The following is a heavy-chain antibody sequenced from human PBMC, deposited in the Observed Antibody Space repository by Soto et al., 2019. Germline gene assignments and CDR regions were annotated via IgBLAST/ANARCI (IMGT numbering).Heavy chain of an antibody. CDR1: GFTFSSYG. Sequence: GGSLRLSCAASGFTFSSYGMHWVRQAPGKGLEWVAVISYDGSNKYYADSVKGRFTISRDNSKNTLYLQMNSLRAEDTAVYYCAKVPPHYYGDYAEDDAFDIWGQGTMVTVSS. V-gene: IGHV3-30*18. CDR3: AKVPPHYYGDYAEDDAFDI. D-gene: IGHD4-17*01. CDR2: ISYDGSNK. J-gene: IGHJ3*02.